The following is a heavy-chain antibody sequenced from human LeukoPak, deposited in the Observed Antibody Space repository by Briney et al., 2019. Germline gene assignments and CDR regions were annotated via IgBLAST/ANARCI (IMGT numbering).Heavy chain of an antibody. CDR1: GSTFSSYG. Sequence: PGRSLRLSCAASGSTFSSYGMHWVRQAPGKGLEWVANIKQDGSEKYYEDSVEGRFTISRDHAKNSLYLQMNSLRAEDTAVYYCASVYHSSSGRAIDYWGQGTLVTVSS. V-gene: IGHV3-7*01. J-gene: IGHJ4*02. D-gene: IGHD6-6*01. CDR3: ASVYHSSSGRAIDY. CDR2: IKQDGSEK.